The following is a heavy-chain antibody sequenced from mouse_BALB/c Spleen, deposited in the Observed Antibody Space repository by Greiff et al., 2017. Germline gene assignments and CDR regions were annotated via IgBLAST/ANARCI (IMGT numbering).Heavy chain of an antibody. Sequence: EVQLQQSGAELVRSGASVKLSCTASGFNIKDYYMHWVKQRPEQGLEWIGWIDPENGDTEYAPKFQGKATMTADTSSNTAYLQLSSLTSEDTAVYYCNAWGYYGSSYYFDYWGQGTTLTVSS. J-gene: IGHJ2*01. CDR2: IDPENGDT. V-gene: IGHV14-4*02. CDR3: NAWGYYGSSYYFDY. CDR1: GFNIKDYY. D-gene: IGHD1-1*01.